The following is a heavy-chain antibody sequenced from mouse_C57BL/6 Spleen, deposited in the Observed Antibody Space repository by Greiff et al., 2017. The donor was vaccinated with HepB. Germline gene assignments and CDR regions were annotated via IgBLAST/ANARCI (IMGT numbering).Heavy chain of an antibody. Sequence: QVQLQQPGAELVRPGTSVKLSCKASGYTFTSYWMHWVKQRPGQGLEWIGVIDPSDSYTNYNQKFKGKATLTVDTSSSTAYMQLSSLTSEDSAVYYCARESYDAMDYWGQRTSVTVSS. V-gene: IGHV1-59*01. J-gene: IGHJ4*01. CDR3: ARESYDAMDY. CDR1: GYTFTSYW. CDR2: IDPSDSYT.